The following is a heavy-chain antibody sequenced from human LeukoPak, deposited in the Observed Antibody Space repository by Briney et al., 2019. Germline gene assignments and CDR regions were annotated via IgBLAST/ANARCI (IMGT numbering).Heavy chain of an antibody. CDR1: GGSISSSSYY. CDR3: ARLDSIHLITY. CDR2: IYYSGST. J-gene: IGHJ4*02. V-gene: IGHV4-39*01. D-gene: IGHD3-16*01. Sequence: SETLSLTCTVSGGSISSSSYYWGWLRQPPGRGLEWIGTIYYSGSTYYNPSLKSRVTISVDTSKNQFSLKLSSVTAADTAVYYCARLDSIHLITYWGQGTLVTVSS.